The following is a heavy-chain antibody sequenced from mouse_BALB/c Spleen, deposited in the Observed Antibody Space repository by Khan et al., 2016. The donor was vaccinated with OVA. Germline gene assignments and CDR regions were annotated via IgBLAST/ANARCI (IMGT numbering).Heavy chain of an antibody. J-gene: IGHJ2*01. Sequence: QVQLKESGPGLVAPSQSLSITCTVSGFSLTSYGVHWVRQPPGKGLEWLGVIWAGGSTNYNSALMSSLRISKDNSKSQAFLTMNTLQADDTAMYYCAGLEDQWGQGTTLTVSS. CDR3: AGLEDQ. CDR1: GFSLTSYG. CDR2: IWAGGST. V-gene: IGHV2-9*02.